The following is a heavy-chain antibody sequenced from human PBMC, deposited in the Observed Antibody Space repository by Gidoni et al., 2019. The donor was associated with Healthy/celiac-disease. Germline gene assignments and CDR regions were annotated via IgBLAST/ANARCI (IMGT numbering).Heavy chain of an antibody. CDR3: ARIEAADYYYGMDV. CDR1: GFSLSNARMG. D-gene: IGHD6-13*01. J-gene: IGHJ6*02. CDR2: IFSNDEK. V-gene: IGHV2-26*01. Sequence: QVTLKESGPVLVQPTATLTLTCTVSGFSLSNARMGVSWIRQPPGKALEWLAHIFSNDEKSYSTSLKSRLTISKDTSKSQVVLTMTNMDPVDTATYYCARIEAADYYYGMDVWGQGTTVTVSS.